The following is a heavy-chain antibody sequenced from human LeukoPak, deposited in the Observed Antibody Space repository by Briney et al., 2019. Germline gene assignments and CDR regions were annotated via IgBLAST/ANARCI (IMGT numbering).Heavy chain of an antibody. Sequence: SETLSLTCIVSGGSISSISSNNYHWGWIRQPPGKGLEWIGSIYYSGSTYYNPSLKSRVTISVDTSKSQFSLKLSSVTAADTAVYYCARRPMVVTAREDYWGQGTLVTVSS. CDR1: GGSISSISSNNYH. D-gene: IGHD2-21*02. V-gene: IGHV4-39*01. J-gene: IGHJ4*02. CDR3: ARRPMVVTAREDY. CDR2: IYYSGST.